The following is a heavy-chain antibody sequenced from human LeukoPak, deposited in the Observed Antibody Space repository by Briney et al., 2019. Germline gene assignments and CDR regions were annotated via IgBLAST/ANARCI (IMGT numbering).Heavy chain of an antibody. D-gene: IGHD3-22*01. J-gene: IGHJ6*02. CDR2: INPSGGST. Sequence: ASVKVSCKASGYTFTSYYMHWVRQAPGQGLEWMGIINPSGGSTSYAQKFQGRVTMTRDTSTSTVYMELSSLRSEDTAVYYCARDRSYYYDSSGYPLNYYYYHGMDVWGQGTTVTVSS. V-gene: IGHV1-46*01. CDR1: GYTFTSYY. CDR3: ARDRSYYYDSSGYPLNYYYYHGMDV.